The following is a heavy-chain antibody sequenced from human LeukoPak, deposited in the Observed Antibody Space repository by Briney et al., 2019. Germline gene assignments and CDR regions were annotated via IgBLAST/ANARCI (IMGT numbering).Heavy chain of an antibody. CDR3: ARGLSSSWYWFNT. CDR2: INTSGNI. CDR1: GGSIGSESYY. D-gene: IGHD6-13*01. Sequence: SETLSLTCTVSGGSIGSESYYWSWIRQPAGKGLEWIGRINTSGNINYNPSPKSRVTISVDTSNNQFSLKLSSLTAADTAVYYCARGLSSSWYWFNTWGQGTLVTVSS. V-gene: IGHV4-61*02. J-gene: IGHJ5*02.